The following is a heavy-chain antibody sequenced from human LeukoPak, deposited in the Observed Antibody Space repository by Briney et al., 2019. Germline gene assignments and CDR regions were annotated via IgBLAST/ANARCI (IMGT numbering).Heavy chain of an antibody. D-gene: IGHD3-9*01. CDR2: IYYSGST. CDR1: GGSISSYY. J-gene: IGHJ5*02. Sequence: SETLSLTCTVSGGSISSYYWSWIRQPPGKGLEWIGYIYYSGSTNYNPSLKSRVTISVDTSKNQFSLKLSSVTAADTAVYYCARAVRYYDILTGYRNWFDHWGQGTLVTVSS. CDR3: ARAVRYYDILTGYRNWFDH. V-gene: IGHV4-59*01.